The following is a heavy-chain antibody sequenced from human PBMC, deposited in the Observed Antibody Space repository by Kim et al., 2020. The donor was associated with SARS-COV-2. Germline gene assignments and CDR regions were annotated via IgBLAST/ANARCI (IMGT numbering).Heavy chain of an antibody. CDR1: GFTFSDYY. D-gene: IGHD5-12*01. CDR2: ISSSSSYT. Sequence: GGSLRLSCAASGFTFSDYYMSWIRQAPGKGLEWVSYISSSSSYTNYADSVKGRFTISRDNAKNSLYLQMNSLRAEDTAVYYCARGDSSYGGNSVDFDYWGQGTLVTVSS. J-gene: IGHJ4*02. V-gene: IGHV3-11*06. CDR3: ARGDSSYGGNSVDFDY.